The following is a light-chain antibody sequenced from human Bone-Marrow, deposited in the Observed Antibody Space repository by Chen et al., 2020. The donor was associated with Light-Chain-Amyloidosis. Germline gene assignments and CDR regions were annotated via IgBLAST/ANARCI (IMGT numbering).Light chain of an antibody. CDR3: QVWDRSSDRPV. CDR2: DDS. V-gene: IGLV3-21*02. CDR1: NIGSTS. Sequence: YVLTQPSSVSVAPGHTAPIACGGNNIGSTSVHWYQQTPGQAPLLVVYDDSDRPSGIPERLSGSNSGNTATLTISRVEAGDEADYYCQVWDRSSDRPVFGGGTKLTVL. J-gene: IGLJ3*02.